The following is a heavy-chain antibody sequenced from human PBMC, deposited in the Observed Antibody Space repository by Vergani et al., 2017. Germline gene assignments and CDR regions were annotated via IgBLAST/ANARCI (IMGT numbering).Heavy chain of an antibody. J-gene: IGHJ4*02. CDR1: GFTFSSYA. CDR2: ISGSGGST. Sequence: EVQLLESGGGLVQPGGSLRLSCAASGFTFSSYAMSWVRQAPGKGLEWVTAISGSGGSTYYADSVKGRFTISRDNSKNTLYLQMNSLRAEDTAVYYCAKTFYGSSRGGDYWGQGTLVTVSS. CDR3: AKTFYGSSRGGDY. D-gene: IGHD6-6*01. V-gene: IGHV3-23*01.